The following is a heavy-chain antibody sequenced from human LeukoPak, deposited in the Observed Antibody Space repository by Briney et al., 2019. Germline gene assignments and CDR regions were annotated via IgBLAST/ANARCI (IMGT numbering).Heavy chain of an antibody. CDR3: ARESGATYAFDI. V-gene: IGHV3-21*01. CDR2: ISSSSSYI. CDR1: GFTFSSYS. D-gene: IGHD1-26*01. Sequence: GGSLRLSCAASGFTFSSYSMNWVRQAPGKGLEWVSSISSSSSYIYYADSVKGRFTISRDNAKNSLYLQMNGLRAEDTAVYYCARESGATYAFDIWGQGTMVTVSS. J-gene: IGHJ3*02.